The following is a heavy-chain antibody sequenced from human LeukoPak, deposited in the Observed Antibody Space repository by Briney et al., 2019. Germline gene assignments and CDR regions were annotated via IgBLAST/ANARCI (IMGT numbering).Heavy chain of an antibody. D-gene: IGHD3-16*01. Sequence: ASVKVSCKVSGYTLTELSMQWVRQTPGKGLEWMGGFDPEDGETIYAQKFQGRVTMTEDTSTDTAYMELSSLRSEDTAVYYCATAPMITPEYSDLWGRGTLVTVSS. J-gene: IGHJ2*01. CDR2: FDPEDGET. CDR3: ATAPMITPEYSDL. V-gene: IGHV1-24*01. CDR1: GYTLTELS.